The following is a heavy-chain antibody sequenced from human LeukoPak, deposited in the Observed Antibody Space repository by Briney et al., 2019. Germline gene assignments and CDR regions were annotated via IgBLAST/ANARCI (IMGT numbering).Heavy chain of an antibody. CDR1: GGSVSSYY. Sequence: SETLSLTCTVSGGSVSSYYWSWIRQPPGKGLEWIGYIYYSGSTNYNPSLKSRVTISVDTSKNQFSLKLSSVTAADTAVYYCARVRYWFGELPDYWGQGTLVTVSS. CDR3: ARVRYWFGELPDY. V-gene: IGHV4-59*02. D-gene: IGHD3-10*01. J-gene: IGHJ4*02. CDR2: IYYSGST.